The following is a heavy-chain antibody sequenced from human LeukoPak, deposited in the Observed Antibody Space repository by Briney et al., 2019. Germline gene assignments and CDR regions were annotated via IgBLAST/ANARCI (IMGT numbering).Heavy chain of an antibody. CDR3: ARVGPHRRNNGDYCYFDF. D-gene: IGHD1-26*01. CDR1: GYTFSNYG. J-gene: IGHJ4*02. V-gene: IGHV1-18*01. CDR2: ISGYNGNT. Sequence: ASVKVSCKTSGYTFSNYGISRVRQAPGQGLEWMGWISGYNGNTNYAQKFQGRVAMTADTSTSIAFMELRSLRSDDTAVYYCARVGPHRRNNGDYCYFDFWGPGTLVTVSS.